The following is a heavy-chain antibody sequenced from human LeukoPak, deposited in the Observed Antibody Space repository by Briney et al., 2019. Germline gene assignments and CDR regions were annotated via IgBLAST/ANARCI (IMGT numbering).Heavy chain of an antibody. CDR3: ATETNGRHYDY. V-gene: IGHV3-21*06. Sequence: GGSLRLSXTASGLTFSTSGFNWVRQAPGKGLEWVASIGPTGSDRYHADSIKGRFTISRDNANNFLYLQMNSLRAEDTAVYYCATETNGRHYDYWGQGTLLTVSS. CDR1: GLTFSTSG. D-gene: IGHD1-14*01. CDR2: IGPTGSDR. J-gene: IGHJ4*02.